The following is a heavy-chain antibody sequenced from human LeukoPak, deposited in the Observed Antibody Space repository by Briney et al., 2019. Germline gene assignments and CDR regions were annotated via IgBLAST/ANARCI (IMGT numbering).Heavy chain of an antibody. J-gene: IGHJ5*02. CDR1: GYTFISYG. Sequence: GASVKVSCKASGYTFISYGISWVRQAPGQGLEWKGWISAYKGNTKYAQKFQGRVTMTTDTSTSTAYMELRSLRSDDTAVYYCARVRGRSNWFDPWGQGTLVTVSS. D-gene: IGHD3-16*01. V-gene: IGHV1-18*04. CDR2: ISAYKGNT. CDR3: ARVRGRSNWFDP.